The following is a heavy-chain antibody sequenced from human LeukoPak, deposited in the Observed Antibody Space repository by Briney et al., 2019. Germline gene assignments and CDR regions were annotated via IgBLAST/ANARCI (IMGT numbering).Heavy chain of an antibody. CDR2: IYHSGST. J-gene: IGHJ4*02. V-gene: IGHV4-38-2*02. CDR1: GYSISSGYY. CDR3: ARAEYYYGSGSYDS. Sequence: SETLSLTCTVSGYSISSGYYWGWIRQPPGKGLEWIGSIYHSGSTYYNPSLKSRVTISVDTSKNQFSLKLSSVTAADTAVYYCARAEYYYGSGSYDSWGQGTLVTVSS. D-gene: IGHD3-10*01.